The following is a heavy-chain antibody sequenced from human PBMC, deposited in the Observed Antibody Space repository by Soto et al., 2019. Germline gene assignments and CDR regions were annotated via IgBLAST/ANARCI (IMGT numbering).Heavy chain of an antibody. CDR3: ARAGVAPYYYYGMDV. CDR1: GYTFSTSG. Sequence: ASVKVSCKASGYTFSTSGMSWLRQAPGQGLEWMGWISTYNGDTNDAPKFQDRVTMTSDTSTSTVYMELRSLRSDDTAVYYCARAGVAPYYYYGMDVWGQGTRVTVSS. J-gene: IGHJ6*02. CDR2: ISTYNGDT. V-gene: IGHV1-18*01. D-gene: IGHD2-21*01.